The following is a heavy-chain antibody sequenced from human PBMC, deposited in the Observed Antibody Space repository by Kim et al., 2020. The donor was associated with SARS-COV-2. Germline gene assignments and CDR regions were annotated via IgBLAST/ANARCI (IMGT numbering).Heavy chain of an antibody. D-gene: IGHD6-19*01. V-gene: IGHV1-3*01. CDR2: INPGSGNT. J-gene: IGHJ4*02. Sequence: ASVKVSCKASGYTFTRNAMHWVRQAPGQRLEWMGCINPGSGNTKYSQKFQDRVTITRVTSATTVYMELSSLRSEDTAVYYCARDDGSAWLLDYWGQGTLVTVSS. CDR1: GYTFTRNA. CDR3: ARDDGSAWLLDY.